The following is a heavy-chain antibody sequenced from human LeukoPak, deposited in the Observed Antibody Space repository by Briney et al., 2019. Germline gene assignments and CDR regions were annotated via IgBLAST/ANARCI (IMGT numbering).Heavy chain of an antibody. V-gene: IGHV3-30*02. D-gene: IGHD3-16*02. CDR3: AKDQEVMITFGGVIVESYYFDY. CDR1: GFTFSSYG. J-gene: IGHJ4*02. CDR2: IRYDGSNK. Sequence: PGGSLRLSCAASGFTFSSYGMHWVRQAPGKGLEWVAFIRYDGSNKYYADSVKGRFTISRDNSKNTLYLQMNSLRAEDTAVYYCAKDQEVMITFGGVIVESYYFDYWGQGTLVTVSS.